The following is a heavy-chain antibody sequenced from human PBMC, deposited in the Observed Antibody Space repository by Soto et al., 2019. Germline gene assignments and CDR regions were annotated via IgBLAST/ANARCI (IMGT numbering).Heavy chain of an antibody. Sequence: GGSLRLSCAASGFTFSSYGMHWVRQAPGKGLEWVAVISDDGSNKYYADSVKGRFTISRDNSKNTLYLQMNSLRAEDTAVYYCAKGRTAYSNYVSPLGPVPYFDYWGQGTLVTVS. CDR1: GFTFSSYG. D-gene: IGHD4-4*01. V-gene: IGHV3-30*18. CDR3: AKGRTAYSNYVSPLGPVPYFDY. CDR2: ISDDGSNK. J-gene: IGHJ4*02.